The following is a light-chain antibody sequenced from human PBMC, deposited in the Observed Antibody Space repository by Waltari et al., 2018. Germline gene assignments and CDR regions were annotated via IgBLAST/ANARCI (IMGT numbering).Light chain of an antibody. CDR1: SSNIGSNT. J-gene: IGLJ1*01. CDR2: SNI. CDR3: AAWDDSLNGLYV. Sequence: QSVLTQPPSASGTPGQTVTISCSGRSSNIGSNTVNWYQQLPGTAPKLPIYSNIQRPSGVPDRISGSKSGTSASLAISGLQSEDEGDYYCAAWDDSLNGLYVFGTGTKVTVL. V-gene: IGLV1-44*01.